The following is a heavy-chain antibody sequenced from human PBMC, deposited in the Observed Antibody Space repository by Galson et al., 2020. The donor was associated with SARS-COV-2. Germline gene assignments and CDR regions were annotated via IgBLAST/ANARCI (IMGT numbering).Heavy chain of an antibody. J-gene: IGHJ3*02. CDR1: GFTFADYA. Sequence: YCAASGFTFADYAMHWVRQAPGKGMEWVSGISWNSGSIGYADSVKGRFTISRDNAKNSLYLQMNSLRAEDMALYYCARRYSYGGNDAFDIWGQGTMVTVSS. CDR2: ISWNSGSI. CDR3: ARRYSYGGNDAFDI. D-gene: IGHD5-18*01. V-gene: IGHV3-9*03.